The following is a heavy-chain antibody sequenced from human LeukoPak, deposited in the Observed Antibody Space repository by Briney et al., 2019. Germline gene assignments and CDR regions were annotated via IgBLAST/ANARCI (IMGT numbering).Heavy chain of an antibody. J-gene: IGHJ4*02. CDR1: GYTFTGYY. Sequence: ASVKVSCKASGYTFTGYYMHWVRQAPGQGLEWMGWINPKSGGTNYAQKFQGRVTMTRDTSISTASMELGRLKSDDTAVYYCARAGPELGIGYWGQGTLVTVSS. V-gene: IGHV1-2*02. D-gene: IGHD7-27*01. CDR3: ARAGPELGIGY. CDR2: INPKSGGT.